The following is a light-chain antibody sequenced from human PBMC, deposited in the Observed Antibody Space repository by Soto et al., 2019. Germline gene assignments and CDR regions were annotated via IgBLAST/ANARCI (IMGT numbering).Light chain of an antibody. CDR2: DAS. Sequence: EIVLTQSPATLSLSPGETATLSCRASQSVSSSLAWYQQKPGQTPRLLIYDASNRATGIPARFSGSGSGTDFTLAVTSLEPEDFAVYYYQQYGSSLSTFGQGTKLEIK. J-gene: IGKJ2*01. CDR3: QQYGSSLST. CDR1: QSVSSS. V-gene: IGKV3-11*01.